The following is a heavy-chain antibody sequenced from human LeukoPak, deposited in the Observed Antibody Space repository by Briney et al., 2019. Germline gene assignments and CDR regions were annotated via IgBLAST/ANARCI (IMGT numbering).Heavy chain of an antibody. V-gene: IGHV1-69*13. CDR3: ASSVTTAIYYYYYLHV. J-gene: IGHJ6*03. CDR1: GGSFSNYG. D-gene: IGHD4-17*01. Sequence: SVKVSCKASGGSFSNYGMNWVRQAPGQGLEWMGGIIPMFGRTIYAQKFQGRVTISADESTSTAYMELSSLRSEDTAVYYCASSVTTAIYYYYYLHVWGKGPTVTISS. CDR2: IIPMFGRT.